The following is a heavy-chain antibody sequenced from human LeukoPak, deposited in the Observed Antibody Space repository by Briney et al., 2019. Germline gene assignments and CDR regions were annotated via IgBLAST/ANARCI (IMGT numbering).Heavy chain of an antibody. Sequence: NPSETLSLTCTVPGGSISSYYWSWIRQPPGKGLEWIGYISYSGSTNFNPSLKRRVTISVDTSKNQFSLKLSSVTAADTAVYYCAREGTAGTNLNWFDPWGQGTLVTVSS. CDR3: AREGTAGTNLNWFDP. D-gene: IGHD1-1*01. CDR2: ISYSGST. CDR1: GGSISSYY. J-gene: IGHJ5*02. V-gene: IGHV4-59*01.